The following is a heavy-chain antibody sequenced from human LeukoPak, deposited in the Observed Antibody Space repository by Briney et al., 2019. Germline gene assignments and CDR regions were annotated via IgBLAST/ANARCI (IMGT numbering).Heavy chain of an antibody. J-gene: IGHJ4*02. CDR2: IKSKTDGGTT. D-gene: IGHD6-19*01. CDR3: TTDVTVAGLFDY. V-gene: IGHV3-15*01. CDR1: GFTFSNAW. Sequence: GGSLRLSCAASGFTFSNAWMSWVRQAPGKGLEWVGRIKSKTDGGTTDYAAPVKGRFTISRDDSKNTLYLQMNSLKTDDTAVYYCTTDVTVAGLFDYWGQGTLVTVSS.